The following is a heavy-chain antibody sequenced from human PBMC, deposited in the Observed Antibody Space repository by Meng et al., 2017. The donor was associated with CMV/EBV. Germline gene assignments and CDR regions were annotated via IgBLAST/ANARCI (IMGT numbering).Heavy chain of an antibody. CDR2: IYTSGST. CDR3: ARDLGAAADPNWFDP. V-gene: IGHV4-4*07. Sequence: SGGSISSYSWSWIRQPAGKGLEWIGRIYTSGSTNYNPSLKSRVTMSVDTSKNQFSLKLSSVTAADTAVYYCARDLGAAADPNWFDPWGQGTLVTVSS. J-gene: IGHJ5*02. CDR1: GGSISSYS. D-gene: IGHD6-13*01.